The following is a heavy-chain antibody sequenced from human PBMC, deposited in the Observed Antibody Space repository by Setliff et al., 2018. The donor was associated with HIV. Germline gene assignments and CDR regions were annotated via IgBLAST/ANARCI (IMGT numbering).Heavy chain of an antibody. CDR3: ARSKTFYDFWGGYYTHGAFKI. CDR2: INHSGST. V-gene: IGHV4-34*01. CDR1: GGSFSSYY. D-gene: IGHD3-3*01. Sequence: PSETLSLTCAVYGGSFSSYYWSWIRQPPGKGLEWIGEINHSGSTNYNPSLKSRVTISVDTSKNQFSLNLTSVTAADTDVYYCARSKTFYDFWGGYYTHGAFKIWGLGTMVTVSS. J-gene: IGHJ3*02.